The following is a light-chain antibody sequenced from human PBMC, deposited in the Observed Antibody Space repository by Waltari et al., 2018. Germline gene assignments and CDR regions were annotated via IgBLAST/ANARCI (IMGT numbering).Light chain of an antibody. CDR1: QSHLHSNGYNH. V-gene: IGKV2-28*01. CDR2: LGS. Sequence: DILMTQSPLSLPVTPGEPSSISCRSSQSHLHSNGYNHLDWYLQKPGQSPQVLIYLGSNRASGGPDRFSGSGSGKDSTLNISRVEAEDVGVYYCMQSLQPARTFGQGTRLESK. CDR3: MQSLQPART. J-gene: IGKJ2*01.